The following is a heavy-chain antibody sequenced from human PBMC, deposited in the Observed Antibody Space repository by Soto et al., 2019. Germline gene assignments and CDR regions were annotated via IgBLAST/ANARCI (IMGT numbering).Heavy chain of an antibody. D-gene: IGHD3-10*01. V-gene: IGHV4-39*01. Sequence: KPSETLSLTCIVSGGSITRRGPYWAWIRQPPGKGLEWVGTFYDGNTYHNPSLRSRITIAVDTSKNQFSLKLNSVAAADTAFYYCATTRGLAVGGSFDYWGQGMLVTVPQ. J-gene: IGHJ4*02. CDR2: FYDGNT. CDR3: ATTRGLAVGGSFDY. CDR1: GGSITRRGPY.